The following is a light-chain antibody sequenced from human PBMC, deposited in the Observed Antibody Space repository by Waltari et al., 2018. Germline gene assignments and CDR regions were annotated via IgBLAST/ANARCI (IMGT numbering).Light chain of an antibody. CDR3: QQRTKWPPHT. V-gene: IGKV3-11*01. CDR2: DAS. Sequence: EIVLTQSPATLSLFPGERATLSCRASQSISSYLAWYQQKPGQAPRLVIYDASNRATGIPARFSGSGSETEFTLTISRIEPEDFAVYYCQQRTKWPPHTFGQGSKLEIK. CDR1: QSISSY. J-gene: IGKJ2*01.